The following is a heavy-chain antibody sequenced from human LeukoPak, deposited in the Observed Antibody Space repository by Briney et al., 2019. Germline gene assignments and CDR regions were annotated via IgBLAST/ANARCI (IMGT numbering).Heavy chain of an antibody. CDR1: GGSFSGYY. D-gene: IGHD5-18*01. Sequence: KPSETLSLTCAVYGGSFSGYYWSWIRQPPGKGLEWIGEINHSGSTNYNPSLKSRVTISVDTSKNQFSLKLSSVTAADTAVYYCATTPQRGYSYGWGTDAFDIWGQGTMVTVSS. CDR3: ATTPQRGYSYGWGTDAFDI. J-gene: IGHJ3*02. V-gene: IGHV4-34*01. CDR2: INHSGST.